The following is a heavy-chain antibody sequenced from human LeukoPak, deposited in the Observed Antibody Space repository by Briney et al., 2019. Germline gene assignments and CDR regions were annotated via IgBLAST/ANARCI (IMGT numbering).Heavy chain of an antibody. D-gene: IGHD3-16*01. CDR2: ISSDGGST. J-gene: IGHJ5*01. V-gene: IGHV3-64*01. CDR3: AREGGDS. CDR1: GFTFSRFG. Sequence: GGSLRLSCAGSGFTFSRFGMRWVRQSPGKGLEHVSAISSDGGSTYYANSVKGRFAISRDNSKNTVYLQMASLREEDMAVYYCAREGGDSWGQGTLVTASS.